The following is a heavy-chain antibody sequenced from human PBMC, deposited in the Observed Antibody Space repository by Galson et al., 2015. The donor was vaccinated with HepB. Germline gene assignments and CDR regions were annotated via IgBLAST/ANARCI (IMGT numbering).Heavy chain of an antibody. D-gene: IGHD3-10*01. CDR3: ARGGSRSYSDRYYYYGMDV. J-gene: IGHJ6*02. CDR1: GGTFSSYT. Sequence: SVKVSCKASGGTFSSYTISWVRQAPGHGLEWMGRIIPILGIANYAQKFQGRVTITADKSTSTAYMELSSLRSEDTAVYYCARGGSRSYSDRYYYYGMDVWGQGTTVTVSS. CDR2: IIPILGIA. V-gene: IGHV1-69*02.